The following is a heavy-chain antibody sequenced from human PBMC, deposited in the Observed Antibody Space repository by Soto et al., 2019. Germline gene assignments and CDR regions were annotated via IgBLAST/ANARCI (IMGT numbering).Heavy chain of an antibody. CDR2: VNPSSGNT. J-gene: IGHJ5*02. CDR1: GYTFTTYD. D-gene: IGHD1-20*01. CDR3: ARASMYIWNDH. Sequence: QVQLVQSGAEVKRPGASVKVSCEASGYTFTTYDIIWVRQASGQGLEWMGCVNPSSGNTVYAQKFHGRVTMTRDTSISTAYMELSSLKSDDTAIYYCARASMYIWNDHWGQGTLVTVSS. V-gene: IGHV1-8*01.